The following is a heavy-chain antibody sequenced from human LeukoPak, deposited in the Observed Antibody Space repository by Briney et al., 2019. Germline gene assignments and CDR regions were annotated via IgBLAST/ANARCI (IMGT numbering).Heavy chain of an antibody. J-gene: IGHJ6*02. Sequence: GGSLRLSCAASGFTFSSYDMSWVRQAPGKGLEWVSAISGSGGSTYYADSVKGRFTISRDNSKNTLYLQMNSLRAEDTAVYYCAKVLADSSGSFLYYYYYYGMDVWGQGTTVTVSS. CDR2: ISGSGGST. V-gene: IGHV3-23*01. D-gene: IGHD3-22*01. CDR3: AKVLADSSGSFLYYYYYYGMDV. CDR1: GFTFSSYD.